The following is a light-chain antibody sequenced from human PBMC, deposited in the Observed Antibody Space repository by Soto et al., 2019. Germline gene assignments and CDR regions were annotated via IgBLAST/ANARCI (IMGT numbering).Light chain of an antibody. J-gene: IGKJ1*01. V-gene: IGKV1-5*03. Sequence: DIQMTQSPSTLPASVGDRVTITCRASQSISSWLAWYQQKPGKAPKLLIYKASSLESGVPSRFSGSGSGTEFTLTISSLQPDDFATYYCQQYNSYSWTFGQGTKV. CDR2: KAS. CDR3: QQYNSYSWT. CDR1: QSISSW.